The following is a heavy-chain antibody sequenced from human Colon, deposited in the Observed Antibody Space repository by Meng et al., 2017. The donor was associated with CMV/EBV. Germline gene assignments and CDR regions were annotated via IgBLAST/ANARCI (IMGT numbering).Heavy chain of an antibody. J-gene: IGHJ4*02. CDR1: GGSFSGYY. D-gene: IGHD1-26*01. CDR2: INHSGST. Sequence: SETLSLTCAVYGGSFSGYYWSWIRQPPGKGLEWIGEINHSGSTNYNPSLKSRVTISVDTSKNQFSLKLSSVTAADTTVYYCASKSGAILDYWGQGTLVTVSS. CDR3: ASKSGAILDY. V-gene: IGHV4-34*01.